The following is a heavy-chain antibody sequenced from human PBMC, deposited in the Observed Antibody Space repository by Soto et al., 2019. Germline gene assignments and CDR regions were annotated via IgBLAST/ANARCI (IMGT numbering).Heavy chain of an antibody. CDR1: GDTFDSDS. CDR2: IIPMLGKP. Sequence: QVQLVQSGPEVRKPGSSVKVSCQSSGDTFDSDSINWVRQAPGQGLEWMGGIIPMLGKPNYAQTFQDRVTITADESANTAYMELRSLRSDDTAVYFCARLGRGAFVPWGQGTPVTVSS. CDR3: ARLGRGAFVP. D-gene: IGHD7-27*01. V-gene: IGHV1-69*01. J-gene: IGHJ5*02.